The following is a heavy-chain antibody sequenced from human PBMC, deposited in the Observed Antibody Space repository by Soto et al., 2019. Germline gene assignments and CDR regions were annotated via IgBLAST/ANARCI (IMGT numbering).Heavy chain of an antibody. V-gene: IGHV1-18*01. D-gene: IGHD5-12*01. CDR2: ISAYNGNT. CDR3: VRCSVFSAYDYLFEY. CDR1: GYMFVTYG. J-gene: IGHJ4*02. Sequence: ASVKVSCKASGYMFVTYGINWVRQAPGQGLEWMGWISAYNGNTKYAQNLQGRVTMTTDASTSTAYMEMRSLRSEDTAVYYCVRCSVFSAYDYLFEYWGQRTQVTVSS.